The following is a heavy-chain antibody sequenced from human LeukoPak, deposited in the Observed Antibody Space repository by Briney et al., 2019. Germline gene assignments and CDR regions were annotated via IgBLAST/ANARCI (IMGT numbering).Heavy chain of an antibody. CDR1: GFTFSSYW. J-gene: IGHJ4*02. D-gene: IGHD5-12*01. Sequence: GGSLRLSCEASGFTFSSYWMTWVRQAPGKGLEWVANIKQDGSEKYYVGSVKGRLTISRDNTKNSLYLQMNSLRAEDTAVYYCAREGGYGGVFDYWGQGTLVTVSS. CDR3: AREGGYGGVFDY. CDR2: IKQDGSEK. V-gene: IGHV3-7*05.